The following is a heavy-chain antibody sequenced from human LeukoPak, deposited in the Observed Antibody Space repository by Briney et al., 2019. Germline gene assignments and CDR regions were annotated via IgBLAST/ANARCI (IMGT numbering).Heavy chain of an antibody. CDR1: GFTFSSYS. CDR3: ASGYSSGWYGFYYYYMDV. J-gene: IGHJ6*03. V-gene: IGHV3-21*01. Sequence: GGSLRLSCAASGFTFSSYSMNWVRQAPGKGLEWVSSISSSSSYIYYADSVKGRFTISRDNAKNSLYLQMNSLRAEDTAVYYCASGYSSGWYGFYYYYMDVWGKGTTVTISS. CDR2: ISSSSSYI. D-gene: IGHD6-19*01.